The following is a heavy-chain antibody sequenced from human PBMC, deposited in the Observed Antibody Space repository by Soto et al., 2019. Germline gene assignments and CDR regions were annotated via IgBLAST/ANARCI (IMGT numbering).Heavy chain of an antibody. CDR2: ITGSGGST. Sequence: EVPLLESGGGLVQPGGSLRLSCAASGFTFSTYAMIWVRQAPGKGLEWVSVITGSGGSTYYADSVKGRFTISRDTSRNTLFLQMNSLRVEDTAVYYCAKDRYGDYGGIDYWGQGTMVSVSS. J-gene: IGHJ4*02. V-gene: IGHV3-23*01. CDR3: AKDRYGDYGGIDY. D-gene: IGHD4-17*01. CDR1: GFTFSTYA.